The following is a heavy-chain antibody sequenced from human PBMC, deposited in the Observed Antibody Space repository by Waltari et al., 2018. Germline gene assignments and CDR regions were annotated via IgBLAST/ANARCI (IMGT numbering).Heavy chain of an antibody. CDR2: IYHSGST. CDR1: GGSISSGGYS. J-gene: IGHJ3*02. CDR3: ARGGHITMVQGVIINDAFDI. D-gene: IGHD3-10*01. V-gene: IGHV4-30-2*01. Sequence: QLQLQESGSGLVKPSQTLSLTCAVSGGSISSGGYSWSWIRQPPGKGREWIGYIYHSGSTYHNPLPKSRVTIAVDRSKNQFSLKLRSVTAAATAVYYCARGGHITMVQGVIINDAFDIWGQGTMVTVSS.